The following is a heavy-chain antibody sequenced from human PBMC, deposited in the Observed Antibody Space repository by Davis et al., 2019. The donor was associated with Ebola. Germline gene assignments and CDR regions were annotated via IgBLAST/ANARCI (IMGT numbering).Heavy chain of an antibody. V-gene: IGHV1-69*13. CDR2: IIPIFGTA. D-gene: IGHD2-2*01. J-gene: IGHJ5*02. Sequence: SVKVSCKASGGTFSSYAISWVRQAPGQGLEWMGGIIPIFGTANYAQKFQGRVTITADESTSTAYMELSSLRSEDTAVYYCARLGGYQQAAHWFDPWGQGTLVTVSS. CDR1: GGTFSSYA. CDR3: ARLGGYQQAAHWFDP.